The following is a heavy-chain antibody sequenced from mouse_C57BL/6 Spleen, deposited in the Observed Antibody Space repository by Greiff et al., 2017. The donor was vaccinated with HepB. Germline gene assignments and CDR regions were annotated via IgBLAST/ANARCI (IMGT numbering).Heavy chain of an antibody. Sequence: EVMLVESGGGLVQPGGSMKLSCVASGFTFSNYWMNWVRQSPEKGLEWVAQIRLKSDNYATHYAESVKGRFTISRDDSKSSVYLQMNNLRAEDTGIYYCSGGFDYGNPYWYFDVWGTGTTVTVSS. D-gene: IGHD2-1*01. CDR3: SGGFDYGNPYWYFDV. V-gene: IGHV6-3*01. CDR1: GFTFSNYW. CDR2: IRLKSDNYAT. J-gene: IGHJ1*03.